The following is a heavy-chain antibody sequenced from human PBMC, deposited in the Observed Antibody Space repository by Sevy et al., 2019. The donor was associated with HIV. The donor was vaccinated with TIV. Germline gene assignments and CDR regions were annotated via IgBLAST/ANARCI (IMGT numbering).Heavy chain of an antibody. CDR3: ARPRANYVDNYFFYAMDV. V-gene: IGHV3-30-3*01. CDR2: ISYDGNDK. CDR1: GFAFSNYYA. Sequence: GGSLRLSCAASGFAFSNYYAMYWVRQAPGKGLKWVALISYDGNDKYYADSVKGRFTISRDNFKITLYLQMNSLTAEDTTVYYCARPRANYVDNYFFYAMDVWGQGTTVTVSS. D-gene: IGHD4-17*01. J-gene: IGHJ6*02.